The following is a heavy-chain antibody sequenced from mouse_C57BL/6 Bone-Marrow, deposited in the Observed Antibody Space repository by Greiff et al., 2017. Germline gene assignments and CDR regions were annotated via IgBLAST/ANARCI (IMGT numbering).Heavy chain of an antibody. J-gene: IGHJ4*01. Sequence: VHVKQSGPELVKPGDSVKISCKASGYSFTGYFMNWVMQSHGKSLEWIGRINPYNGDTFYNQKFKGKATLTVDKSSSTAHMERRSLTSEDSAVYYCARGRRGAMDYWGQGTSVTVSS. CDR1: GYSFTGYF. V-gene: IGHV1-20*01. CDR2: INPYNGDT. CDR3: ARGRRGAMDY.